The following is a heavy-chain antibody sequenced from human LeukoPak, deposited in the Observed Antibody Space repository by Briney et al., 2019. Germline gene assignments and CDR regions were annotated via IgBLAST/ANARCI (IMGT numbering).Heavy chain of an antibody. D-gene: IGHD5-24*01. CDR1: GFTFSSYA. CDR2: ISGSGGST. J-gene: IGHJ4*02. V-gene: IGHV3-23*01. Sequence: GGSLRLSCAASGFTFSSYAMSWVRQAPGKGLEWVSAISGSGGSTYYADSVKGRFTISRDNSKNTLYLQMNSPRVEDTAVYYCAKDDGWVQYANWGQGTLVTVSS. CDR3: AKDDGWVQYAN.